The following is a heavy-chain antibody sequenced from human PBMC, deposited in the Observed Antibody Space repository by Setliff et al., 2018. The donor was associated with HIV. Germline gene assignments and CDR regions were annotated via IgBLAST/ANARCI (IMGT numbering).Heavy chain of an antibody. CDR3: VRAEYSSSSDWFAP. J-gene: IGHJ5*02. CDR2: IYYSGNT. V-gene: IGHV4-31*11. D-gene: IGHD6-6*01. CDR1: GYSISSTYY. Sequence: PSETLSLTCAVSGYSISSTYYWGWIRQHPGKGLEWIGYIYYSGNTYYSPSLKSRLTISVDTSKNQFSLKLRSVTAADTAVYYCVRAEYSSSSDWFAPWGQGALVTVSS.